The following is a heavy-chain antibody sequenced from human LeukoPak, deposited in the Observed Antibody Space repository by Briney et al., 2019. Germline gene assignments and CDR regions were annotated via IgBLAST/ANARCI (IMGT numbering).Heavy chain of an antibody. CDR1: GFTFTNYW. CDR3: ARLREIPVFGVVTKSTSYFDY. D-gene: IGHD3-3*01. V-gene: IGHV3-7*01. Sequence: GESLKISCKGSGFTFTNYWMSWVRQAPGKGLELVANIKQDRSEKYYVDSVKGRFTISRDNAKNSLYLQMNSLRAEDTAVYYCARLREIPVFGVVTKSTSYFDYWGQGTLVTVSS. CDR2: IKQDRSEK. J-gene: IGHJ4*02.